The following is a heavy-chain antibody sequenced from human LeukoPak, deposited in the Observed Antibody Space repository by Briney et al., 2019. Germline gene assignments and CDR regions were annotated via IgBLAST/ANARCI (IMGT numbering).Heavy chain of an antibody. J-gene: IGHJ4*02. CDR2: ISSSISYI. Sequence: SSISSSISYIYYADSVKGRFTISRDNAKNSLYLQMNSLRAEDTAVYYCATGGGGSYYEFDYWGQGTXVTVSS. D-gene: IGHD1-26*01. V-gene: IGHV3-21*01. CDR3: ATGGGGSYYEFDY.